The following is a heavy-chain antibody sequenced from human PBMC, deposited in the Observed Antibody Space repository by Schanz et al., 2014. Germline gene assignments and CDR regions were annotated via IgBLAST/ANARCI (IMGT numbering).Heavy chain of an antibody. J-gene: IGHJ6*02. CDR2: ISYDGRNK. V-gene: IGHV3-30*18. Sequence: QVQLVESGGGVVQPGRSLRLSCAGSGFSFSAFGMHWVRQAPGKGLEWVAVISYDGRNKYFADSVKGRFTISRDNSKTTLCLQVNSLRSEDTDVYCCAKDHFDHCDSSGCSDCYYYGMDVWGQGTPVTVSS. D-gene: IGHD3-22*01. CDR3: AKDHFDHCDSSGCSDCYYYGMDV. CDR1: GFSFSAFG.